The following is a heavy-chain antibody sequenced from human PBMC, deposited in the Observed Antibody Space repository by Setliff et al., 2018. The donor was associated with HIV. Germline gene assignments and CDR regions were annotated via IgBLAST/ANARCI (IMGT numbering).Heavy chain of an antibody. Sequence: GSLRLSCAASGFTSSSHAMNWVRQAPGKGLEWVSSISSRSSYIYYSDSLKGRVTISRDDAKNSLYLQMNSLRAEDTAVYYCARNGRQLVRGEFDYWGQGTLVTVSS. CDR2: ISSRSSYI. J-gene: IGHJ4*02. D-gene: IGHD6-6*01. CDR1: GFTSSSHA. CDR3: ARNGRQLVRGEFDY. V-gene: IGHV3-21*01.